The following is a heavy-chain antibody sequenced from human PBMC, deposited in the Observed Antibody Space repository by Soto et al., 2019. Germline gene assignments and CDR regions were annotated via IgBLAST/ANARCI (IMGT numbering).Heavy chain of an antibody. V-gene: IGHV4-34*01. CDR1: GGSFSGYY. CDR2: INHSGST. Sequence: PSETLSLTCAVYGGSFSGYYWTWIRQPPGKGLEWIGEINHSGSTNYNPSLKIGDTISVDAAKNQFSLKVSSVTAADTAVYYCARRHIPDTSHYYGRDVWGPGTTAPGS. J-gene: IGHJ6*02. D-gene: IGHD2-2*01. CDR3: ARRHIPDTSHYYGRDV.